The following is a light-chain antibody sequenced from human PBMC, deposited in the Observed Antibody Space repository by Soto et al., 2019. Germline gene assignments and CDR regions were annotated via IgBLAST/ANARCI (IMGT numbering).Light chain of an antibody. CDR3: SSYTSNTTPYV. CDR2: DVT. CDR1: SSDVGAYNY. J-gene: IGLJ1*01. V-gene: IGLV2-14*01. Sequence: QSALTQPASVSGSPGQSIAISCTGTSSDVGAYNYVSWYQQHPGKAPKLAIYDVTNRPSGVSDRFSGSKSGNTASLTISGLQAEDEADYYCSSYTSNTTPYVFGTGTKVTVL.